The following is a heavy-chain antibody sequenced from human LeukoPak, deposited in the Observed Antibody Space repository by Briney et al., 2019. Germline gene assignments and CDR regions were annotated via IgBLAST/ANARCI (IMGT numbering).Heavy chain of an antibody. CDR2: ISYDGSNK. CDR1: GFTFSSYA. J-gene: IGHJ3*02. D-gene: IGHD5-18*01. Sequence: GGSLRLSCAASGFTFSSYAMHWVRQAPGKGLEWVAVISYDGSNKYYADSVKGRFTISRDNSKNTLYLQMNSLRAEDTAVYYCARVGDTANAFDIWGQGTMVTVSS. V-gene: IGHV3-30-3*01. CDR3: ARVGDTANAFDI.